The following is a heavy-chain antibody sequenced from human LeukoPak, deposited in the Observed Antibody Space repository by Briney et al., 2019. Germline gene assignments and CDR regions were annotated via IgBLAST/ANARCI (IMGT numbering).Heavy chain of an antibody. V-gene: IGHV1-2*02. J-gene: IGHJ4*02. CDR2: INPNNGGT. Sequence: ASVKVSCKASGYRFTDYYVHWVRQAPGQGLEWMGWINPNNGGTNYAQKFYGRVTMTRDTSITTAYMELNRLTSDDTAAYYCARELGFRSSTSCPLYHYWGQGTLVTVSS. CDR1: GYRFTDYY. CDR3: ARELGFRSSTSCPLYHY. D-gene: IGHD2-2*01.